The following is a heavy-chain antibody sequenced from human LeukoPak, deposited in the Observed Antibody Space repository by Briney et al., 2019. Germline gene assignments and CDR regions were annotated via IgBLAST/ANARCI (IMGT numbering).Heavy chain of an antibody. CDR1: GSSLTRYW. CDR3: ARHPQTYTSGWYLWDY. D-gene: IGHD6-19*01. J-gene: IGHJ4*02. CDR2: IYPVDSDT. Sequence: GESLQISCKGSGSSLTRYWIGWVRQLPGKGLEWMGIIYPVDSDTRYSPSFQGQVTISADKSTNTAYLQWSSLKASDTAMYYCARHPQTYTSGWYLWDYWGQGTLVTVSS. V-gene: IGHV5-51*01.